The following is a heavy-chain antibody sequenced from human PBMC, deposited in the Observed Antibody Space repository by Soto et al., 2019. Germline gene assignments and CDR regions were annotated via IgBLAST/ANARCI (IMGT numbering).Heavy chain of an antibody. Sequence: QVQLQESGPGLVKPSQTLSLTCTVSGGSISSGGYYWSWIRQHPGKGLEWIGYIYYSGSTYYNPSPKSRVTIFADTSKNHFSLKPSSLTAADTGVYYRARDVARGGNFDYWGQGTLVTVSS. CDR3: ARDVARGGNFDY. J-gene: IGHJ4*02. D-gene: IGHD3-16*01. CDR1: GGSISSGGYY. V-gene: IGHV4-31*03. CDR2: IYYSGST.